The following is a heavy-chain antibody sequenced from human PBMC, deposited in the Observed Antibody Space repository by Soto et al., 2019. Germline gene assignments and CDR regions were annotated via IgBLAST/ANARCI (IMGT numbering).Heavy chain of an antibody. J-gene: IGHJ2*01. CDR3: ARDRGEYTSSWFWYFSH. CDR2: LNIAGTI. D-gene: IGHD6-13*01. V-gene: IGHV4-4*07. CDR1: GASISSDN. Sequence: SEILSLTCSVSGASISSDNWNWVRHSAGKGPEWVGRLNIAGTINYNPSLKSRITMSMDTPKNQISLHLRSVTAADTAMYYCARDRGEYTSSWFWYFSHWGHGPLVTVSS.